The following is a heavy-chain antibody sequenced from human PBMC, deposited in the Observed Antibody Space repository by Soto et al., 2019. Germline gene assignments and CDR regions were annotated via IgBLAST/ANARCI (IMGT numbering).Heavy chain of an antibody. D-gene: IGHD5-12*01. CDR2: IYWDDDK. CDR1: GFSLSTSGVG. V-gene: IGHV2-5*02. Sequence: QITLKESGPPLVKPTQTLTLTCTFSGFSLSTSGVGVGWIRQPPGKALEWLALIYWDDDKRYSPSLKSRLTITKDTPKNQVVPTMTNMDPVDTATYYCAQVYGGYDNFDYWGQGTLVTVSS. J-gene: IGHJ4*02. CDR3: AQVYGGYDNFDY.